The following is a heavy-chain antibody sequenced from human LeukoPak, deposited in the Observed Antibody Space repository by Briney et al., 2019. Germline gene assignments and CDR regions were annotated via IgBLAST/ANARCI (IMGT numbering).Heavy chain of an antibody. CDR2: INHSGST. J-gene: IGHJ3*02. D-gene: IGHD3-22*01. V-gene: IGHV4-34*01. CDR1: GGSFSGYY. CDR3: ARAGTMIVVHDAFDI. Sequence: SETLSLTCAVYGGSFSGYYWSWIRQPPGKGLEWIGEINHSGSTNYNPSLKSRVTISVDTSKNQFSLKLSSVTAADTAVYYCARAGTMIVVHDAFDIWGQGTMVTVSS.